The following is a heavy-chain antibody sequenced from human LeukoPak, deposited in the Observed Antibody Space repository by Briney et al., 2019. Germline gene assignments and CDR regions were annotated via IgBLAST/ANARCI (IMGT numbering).Heavy chain of an antibody. CDR1: GFSFSNFS. Sequence: GRSLRLSCAASGFSFSNFSMHWVRQAPGKGLEWVAVTSYDGTNKYYADSVKGRFTISRDNSKNTLYLQMNNLRAEDTAVYYCAKALPYGANSPGYWGQGTLVIVSS. D-gene: IGHD4-23*01. J-gene: IGHJ4*02. CDR2: TSYDGTNK. V-gene: IGHV3-30-3*01. CDR3: AKALPYGANSPGY.